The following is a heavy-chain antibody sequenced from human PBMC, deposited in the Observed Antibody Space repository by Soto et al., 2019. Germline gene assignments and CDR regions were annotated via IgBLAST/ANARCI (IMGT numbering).Heavy chain of an antibody. CDR3: ARESKSGFYYYYGMDV. Sequence: TGGSLRLSCAASGFTFSSYSMNWVRQAPGKGLEWVSSISSSSSYIYYADSVKGRFTISRDNAKNSLYLQMNSLRAEDTAVYYCARESKSGFYYYYGMDVWGQGTTVTVSS. CDR2: ISSSSSYI. CDR1: GFTFSSYS. V-gene: IGHV3-21*01. J-gene: IGHJ6*02.